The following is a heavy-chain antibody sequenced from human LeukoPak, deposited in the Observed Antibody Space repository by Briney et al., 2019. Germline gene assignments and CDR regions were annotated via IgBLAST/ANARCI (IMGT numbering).Heavy chain of an antibody. CDR1: GGSISSYY. V-gene: IGHV4-59*01. J-gene: IGHJ6*02. CDR2: IYYSGST. CDR3: ARDLLQPLLPNYYYYDGMDV. D-gene: IGHD2-15*01. Sequence: SETLSLTCTVSGGSISSYYWSWIRQPPGKGLEWVGYIYYSGSTNYNPSLKSRVTISVDTSKSQFSLKLSSVTAADTAVYYCARDLLQPLLPNYYYYDGMDVWGQGTTVTVSS.